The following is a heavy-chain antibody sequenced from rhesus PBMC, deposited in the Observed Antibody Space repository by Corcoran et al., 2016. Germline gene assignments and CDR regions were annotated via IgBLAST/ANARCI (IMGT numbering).Heavy chain of an antibody. J-gene: IGHJ1*01. Sequence: QVQLVQSGAEIKQPGASVKLSCKAPGYTCTSYYMHGVRQALGQGIEWIGPISPYDGNKGYAQNSQGRVTITTDTPTRTGYMERRSLRSEDTAVYYCAREGIRERYFEFWGQGALVTVSS. D-gene: IGHD5-42*01. V-gene: IGHV1-1*01. CDR2: ISPYDGNK. CDR3: AREGIRERYFEF. CDR1: GYTCTSYY.